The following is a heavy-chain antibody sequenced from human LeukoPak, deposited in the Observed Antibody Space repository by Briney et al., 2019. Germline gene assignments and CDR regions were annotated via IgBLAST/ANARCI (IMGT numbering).Heavy chain of an antibody. V-gene: IGHV3-33*01. J-gene: IGHJ4*02. Sequence: GRSLRLSCATSGFTFSSDGIHWVRHAPGQGLEWVAVIWYDGSNDYYADSVNGRFTISRDNSTKKLYLQMNSLRAEDTAVYYCARGIGSSWYGGFDYWGQGTLVTVSS. CDR2: IWYDGSND. D-gene: IGHD6-13*01. CDR3: ARGIGSSWYGGFDY. CDR1: GFTFSSDG.